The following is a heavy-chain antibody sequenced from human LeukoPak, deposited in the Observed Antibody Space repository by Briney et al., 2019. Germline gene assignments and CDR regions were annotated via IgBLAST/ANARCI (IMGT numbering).Heavy chain of an antibody. V-gene: IGHV3-23*01. Sequence: GGSLRLSCAASGFTFSSYGMSWVRQAPGKGLEWVSAISGSGGSTYYADSVKGRFTISRDNSKNTLYLQMNSLRAEDTALYYCARDGVVATIGDNWFDPWGHGTLVTVSS. CDR2: ISGSGGST. D-gene: IGHD5-12*01. CDR3: ARDGVVATIGDNWFDP. J-gene: IGHJ5*02. CDR1: GFTFSSYG.